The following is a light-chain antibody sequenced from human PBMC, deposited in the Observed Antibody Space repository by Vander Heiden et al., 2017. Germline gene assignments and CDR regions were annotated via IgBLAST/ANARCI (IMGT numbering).Light chain of an antibody. CDR2: NAS. CDR3: QQRSNWPIT. V-gene: IGKV3-11*01. Sequence: EIVLTQSPATLSLSPGERATLSCRASQSVNIFLAWYQQKPGQAPRPLISNASNRATGIPARFSGSGSGTDFTLTISSLDPEDFAVYYCQQRSNWPITFGQGTRLEIK. J-gene: IGKJ5*01. CDR1: QSVNIF.